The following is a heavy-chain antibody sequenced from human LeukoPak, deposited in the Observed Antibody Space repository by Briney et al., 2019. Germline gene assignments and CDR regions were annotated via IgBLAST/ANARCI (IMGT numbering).Heavy chain of an antibody. CDR1: GFSFSSYS. V-gene: IGHV3-48*01. CDR3: ASDCSGGSLRY. D-gene: IGHD2-15*01. CDR2: ISSGSSTI. Sequence: GGSLRLSCAASGFSFSSYSMNLVRQAPGKGLEWISYISSGSSTIFYADSVKGRFTISRDNAKNSLYLQMNSLRAEDTAVYYCASDCSGGSLRYWGQGTLVTVSS. J-gene: IGHJ4*02.